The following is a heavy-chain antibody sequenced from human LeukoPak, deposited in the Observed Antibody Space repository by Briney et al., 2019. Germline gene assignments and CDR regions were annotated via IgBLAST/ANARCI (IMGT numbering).Heavy chain of an antibody. CDR1: GFTVRSNY. CDR2: IYSGGST. D-gene: IGHD4-23*01. CDR3: ARDYGGNSPWFDP. Sequence: SGGSLRLSCAASGFTVRSNYMSWVRQAPGKGLEWVSVIYSGGSTYYADSVKGRFTISRDNSKNTLYLQMNSLRAEDTAVFYCARDYGGNSPWFDPWGQGTLVTVSS. V-gene: IGHV3-53*01. J-gene: IGHJ5*02.